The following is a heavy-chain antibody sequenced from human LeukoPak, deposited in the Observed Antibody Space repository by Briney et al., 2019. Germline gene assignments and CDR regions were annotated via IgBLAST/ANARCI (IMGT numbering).Heavy chain of an antibody. CDR2: ISSSGST. J-gene: IGHJ6*03. Sequence: SQTLSLTCTVSGGSISSNSYYWSWIRQPAGKGLEWIGRISSSGSTNHNPSLKSRVTISVDTSKSQFSLELSSVTAADTAVYYCAREKIKYCSTTSCYRDRYYYYMDVWGKGTTVTISS. V-gene: IGHV4-61*02. CDR3: AREKIKYCSTTSCYRDRYYYYMDV. D-gene: IGHD2-2*01. CDR1: GGSISSNSYY.